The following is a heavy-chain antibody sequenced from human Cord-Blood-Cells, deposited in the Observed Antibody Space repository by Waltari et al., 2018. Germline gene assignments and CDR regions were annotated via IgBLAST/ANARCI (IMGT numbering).Heavy chain of an antibody. D-gene: IGHD2-2*01. CDR1: GGSFSGYY. V-gene: IGHV4-34*01. CDR3: ARAVGGGYCSSTSCYYFDY. CDR2: INHSGIT. J-gene: IGHJ4*02. Sequence: QVQLQQWGAGLLKPSETLSLTCAVYGGSFSGYYWSWIRQPPGKGLEWIGEINHSGITNYNPSLKSRVTISVDTSKNQFSLKLSSVTAADTAVYYCARAVGGGYCSSTSCYYFDYWGQGTLVTVSS.